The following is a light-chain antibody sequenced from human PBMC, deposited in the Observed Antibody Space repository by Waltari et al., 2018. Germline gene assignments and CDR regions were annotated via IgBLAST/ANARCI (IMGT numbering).Light chain of an antibody. J-gene: IGLJ3*02. CDR1: SSDVGTYDL. CDR2: DVN. Sequence: QSALTQPASVSGSPGQSITISCTGTSSDVGTYDLVSWYQQHPDKAPKLLIHDVNKRPSGVSARFSGSTAGNTASRTISGLQAEDEADYSCCSFADSSASWVFGGGTKLTVL. V-gene: IGLV2-23*02. CDR3: CSFADSSASWV.